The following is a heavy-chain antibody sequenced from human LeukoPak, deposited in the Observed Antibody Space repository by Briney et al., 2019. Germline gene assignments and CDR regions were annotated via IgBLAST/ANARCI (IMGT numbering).Heavy chain of an antibody. CDR3: ATDRDNSDWQKRFDS. J-gene: IGHJ4*02. CDR2: INQDASEI. V-gene: IGHV3-7*01. Sequence: PGGSLRLSCAASGFTFSTYWMNWYRQAPGKGLEWVGNINQDASEINYVDSVRGRFTISRDNAKSSLHLQMNSLRAEDTAVYYCATDRDNSDWQKRFDSWGQGTLVIVSS. D-gene: IGHD2-21*02. CDR1: GFTFSTYW.